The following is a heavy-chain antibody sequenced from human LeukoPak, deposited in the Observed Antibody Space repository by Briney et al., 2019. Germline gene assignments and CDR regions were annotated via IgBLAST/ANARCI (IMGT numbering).Heavy chain of an antibody. CDR1: GFTVSSNY. J-gene: IGHJ4*02. CDR2: ISWNSGSI. D-gene: IGHD3-22*01. V-gene: IGHV3-9*01. CDR3: AKGGADSSGYYWEYYFDY. Sequence: GGSLRLSCAASGFTVSSNYMSWVRQAPGKGLEWVSGISWNSGSIGYADSVKGRFTISRDNAKNSLYLQMNSLRAEDTALYYCAKGGADSSGYYWEYYFDYWGQGTLVTVSS.